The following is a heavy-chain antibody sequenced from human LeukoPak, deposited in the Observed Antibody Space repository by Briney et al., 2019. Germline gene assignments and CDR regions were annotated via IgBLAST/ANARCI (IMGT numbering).Heavy chain of an antibody. D-gene: IGHD2-21*02. CDR2: IYTSGST. V-gene: IGHV4-4*09. CDR3: ARRRGLACGGDCYSWYFDY. Sequence: PSETLSLTCTVSGGSISSYYWSWIRQPPGKGLEWIGYIYTSGSTNYNPSLKSRVTISVDTSKNQFSLELSSVTAADTAVYYCARRRGLACGGDCYSWYFDYWGQGTLVTVSS. J-gene: IGHJ4*02. CDR1: GGSISSYY.